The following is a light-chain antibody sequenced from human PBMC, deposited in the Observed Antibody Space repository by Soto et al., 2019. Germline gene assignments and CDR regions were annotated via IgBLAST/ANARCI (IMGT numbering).Light chain of an antibody. J-gene: IGKJ3*01. CDR2: DAS. CDR3: QHRNGCPPFVT. V-gene: IGKV3-11*01. CDR1: QSISTS. Sequence: EIVLTQSPATLSLSPGERATLSCRASQSISTSLAWYQQKPGQAPRFLIYDASNRATAIPPRFSASGSGAGVSGTISSLEPDRFAVYYWQHRNGCPPFVTFGPGTKVEI.